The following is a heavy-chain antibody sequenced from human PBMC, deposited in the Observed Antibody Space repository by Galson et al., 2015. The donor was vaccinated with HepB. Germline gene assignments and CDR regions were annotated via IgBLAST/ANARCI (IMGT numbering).Heavy chain of an antibody. Sequence: SLRLSCAASGFTFSSYAMHWVRQAPGKGLEWVAVISYDGSNKYYADSVKGRFTISRDNSKNTLYLQMNSLRAEDTAVYYCARRGAYSSSWYIFDYWGQGTLVTVSS. V-gene: IGHV3-30*04. CDR2: ISYDGSNK. D-gene: IGHD6-13*01. CDR3: ARRGAYSSSWYIFDY. J-gene: IGHJ4*02. CDR1: GFTFSSYA.